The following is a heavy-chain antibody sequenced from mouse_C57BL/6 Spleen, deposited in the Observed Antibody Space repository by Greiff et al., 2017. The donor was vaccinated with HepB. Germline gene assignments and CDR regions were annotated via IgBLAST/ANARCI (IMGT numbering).Heavy chain of an antibody. J-gene: IGHJ4*01. D-gene: IGHD3-2*02. CDR3: ARLDSSGLYAMDY. Sequence: VQLQQSGAELARPGASVKMSCKASGYTFTSYTMHWVKQRPGQGLEWIGYINPSSGYTKYNQKFKDKATLTADKSSSTAYMQLSSLTSEDSAVYYCARLDSSGLYAMDYWGKGTSVTVSS. CDR2: INPSSGYT. CDR1: GYTFTSYT. V-gene: IGHV1-4*01.